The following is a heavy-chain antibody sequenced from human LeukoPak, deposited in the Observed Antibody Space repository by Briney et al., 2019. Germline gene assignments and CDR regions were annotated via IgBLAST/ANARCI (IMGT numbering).Heavy chain of an antibody. CDR1: GYTFTGYY. J-gene: IGHJ6*03. Sequence: ASVKASCKASGYTFTGYYMHWVRQAPGQGLEWMGWINPNSGGTNYAQKFQGRVTMTRDTSISTAYMELSRLRSDDTAVYYCASTSSGWYPHYYYMDVWGKGTTVTVSS. CDR3: ASTSSGWYPHYYYMDV. CDR2: INPNSGGT. V-gene: IGHV1-2*02. D-gene: IGHD6-19*01.